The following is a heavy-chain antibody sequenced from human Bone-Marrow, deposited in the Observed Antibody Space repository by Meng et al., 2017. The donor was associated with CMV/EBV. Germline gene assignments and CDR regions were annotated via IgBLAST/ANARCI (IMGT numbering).Heavy chain of an antibody. J-gene: IGHJ4*02. V-gene: IGHV3-23*01. CDR3: AKDTDYDFWSGPNHYFDY. Sequence: TFSNYVMSWVRQVPGKGLEWVSTISAGGGGTYYADSVKDRFTISRDNSKSALYLQMNSLRAEDTALYYCAKDTDYDFWSGPNHYFDYWGQGTLVTVSS. CDR1: TFSNYV. D-gene: IGHD3-3*01. CDR2: ISAGGGGT.